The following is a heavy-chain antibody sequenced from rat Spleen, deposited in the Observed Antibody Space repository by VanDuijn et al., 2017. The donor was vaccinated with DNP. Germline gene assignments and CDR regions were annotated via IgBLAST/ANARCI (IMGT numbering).Heavy chain of an antibody. CDR1: GFTFSNYD. J-gene: IGHJ2*01. V-gene: IGHV5-25*01. CDR2: ISTSGGST. D-gene: IGHD4-3*01. Sequence: EVQLVESGGGLVQPGRSLKLSCAASGFTFSNYDMAWVRQAPTKGLEWVASISTSGGSTYYRDSVKGRFTISRDNAKSTLYLQMDSLRSEDTATYYCATHDFGVRWGQGVMVTVSS. CDR3: ATHDFGVR.